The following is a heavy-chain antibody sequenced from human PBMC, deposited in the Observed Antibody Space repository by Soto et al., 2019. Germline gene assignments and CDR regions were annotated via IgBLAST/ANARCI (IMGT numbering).Heavy chain of an antibody. J-gene: IGHJ4*02. D-gene: IGHD3-22*01. V-gene: IGHV1-46*01. CDR3: ARGQWRAVVGIPFDY. Sequence: GFSLKVSCKSSRYTVTSYYIHWVRQAPGQGLEWMGIINPSGGSTSYAQKFQGRVTMTRDTSTSTVYMELSSLGSEDTAVYYCARGQWRAVVGIPFDYWGQRTLATVSS. CDR2: INPSGGST. CDR1: RYTVTSYY.